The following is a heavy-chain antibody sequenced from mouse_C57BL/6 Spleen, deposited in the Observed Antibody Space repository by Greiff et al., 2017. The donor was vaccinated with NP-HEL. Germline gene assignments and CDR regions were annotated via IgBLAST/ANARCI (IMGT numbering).Heavy chain of an antibody. V-gene: IGHV1-64*01. CDR1: GYTFTSYW. Sequence: QVQLQQPGAELVKPGASVKLSCKASGYTFTSYWMHWVKQRPGQGLEWIGMIHPNSGSTNYNEKFKSKATLTVDKSSSTAYMQLSSLTSEDSAVYYCARGTAQGFAYWGQGTLVTVSA. J-gene: IGHJ3*01. CDR3: ARGTAQGFAY. CDR2: IHPNSGST. D-gene: IGHD3-2*02.